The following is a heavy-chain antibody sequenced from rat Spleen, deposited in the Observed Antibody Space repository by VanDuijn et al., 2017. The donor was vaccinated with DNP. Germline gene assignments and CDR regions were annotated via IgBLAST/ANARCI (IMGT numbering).Heavy chain of an antibody. J-gene: IGHJ4*01. CDR1: GFSLTSYH. V-gene: IGHV2-32*01. CDR2: MWSDGDT. Sequence: QVQLKESGPGLVQPSQTLSLTCTVSGFSLTSYHVHWVRQPPGKGLEWMGVMWSDGDTSYNSTLKSRLSVSRDTSKSQVFLKMNSLQTEDTAMYFCARYYGYNYYAMDAWGQGTSVTVSS. CDR3: ARYYGYNYYAMDA. D-gene: IGHD1-9*01.